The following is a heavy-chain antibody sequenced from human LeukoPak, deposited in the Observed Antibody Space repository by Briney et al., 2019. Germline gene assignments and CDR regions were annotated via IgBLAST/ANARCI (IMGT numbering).Heavy chain of an antibody. CDR1: GYTFAGFY. J-gene: IGHJ4*02. CDR2: IDPNSGDI. Sequence: GASVKVSCKTSGYTFAGFYIHWVRHAPAQGLKWMGWIDPNSGDISYSQLFQGRVTMTRDTSINTAYLEINNLRFDDTAVYYCVSHHWTTMTMGDYWGQGTLVTVSS. D-gene: IGHD1-1*01. V-gene: IGHV1-2*02. CDR3: VSHHWTTMTMGDY.